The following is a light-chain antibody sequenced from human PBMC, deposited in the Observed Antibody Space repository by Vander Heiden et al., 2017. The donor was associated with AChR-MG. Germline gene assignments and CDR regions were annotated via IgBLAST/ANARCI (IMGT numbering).Light chain of an antibody. CDR1: SSNTGSNY. J-gene: IGLJ3*02. CDR2: RNN. CDR3: AAWDDSLSGRV. V-gene: IGLV1-47*01. Sequence: QSVLTQPPSASGPPGQRVPISCSGSSSNTGSNYVYWYQQLPGTAPKLLIYRNNQRPSGVPDRFSGSKSGTSASLAISGLRSEDEADYYCAAWDDSLSGRVFGGGTKLTVL.